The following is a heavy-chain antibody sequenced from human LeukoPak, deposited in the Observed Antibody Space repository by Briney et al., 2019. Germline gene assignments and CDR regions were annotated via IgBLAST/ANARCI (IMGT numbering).Heavy chain of an antibody. CDR1: GYTFSDLW. D-gene: IGHD3-10*01. J-gene: IGHJ4*02. CDR3: ARVDGSGPNAPHDF. V-gene: IGHV1-3*01. Sequence: GESLKISCKASGYTFSDLWIGWVRQAPGQRLEWMGWIHLGNGNTEYSEKFQGRVTITRDTPATTTYMEVSSLRSEDTAVYYCARVDGSGPNAPHDFWGQGSLVTVSS. CDR2: IHLGNGNT.